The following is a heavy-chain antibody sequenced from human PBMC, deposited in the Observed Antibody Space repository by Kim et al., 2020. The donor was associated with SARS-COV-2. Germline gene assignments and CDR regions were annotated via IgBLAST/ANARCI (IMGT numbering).Heavy chain of an antibody. V-gene: IGHV4-61*01. CDR1: GGSVSSGSYY. CDR3: ARYQTIFDYYDSSGYPPLGYYFDY. Sequence: SETLSLTCTVSGGSVSSGSYYWSWIRQPPGKGLEWIGYIYYSGSTNYNPSLKSRVTISVDTSKNQFSLKLSSVTAADTAVYYCARYQTIFDYYDSSGYPPLGYYFDYWGQGTLVTVSS. D-gene: IGHD3-22*01. CDR2: IYYSGST. J-gene: IGHJ4*02.